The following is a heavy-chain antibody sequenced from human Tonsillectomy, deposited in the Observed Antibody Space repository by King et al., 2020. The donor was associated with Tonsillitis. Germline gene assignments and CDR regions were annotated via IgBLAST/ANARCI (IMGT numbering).Heavy chain of an antibody. CDR3: ASGFAYSSSWYIY. D-gene: IGHD6-13*01. Sequence: VQLVQSGAEVQKPGASVKVSCKASGYTFTGYYVHWVRQAPGQGLEWMGWINPNTGGTNYAQRFQGRVSMTRDTSISTAYMEVSRLTSDDTAVYYCASGFAYSSSWYIYWGQGTLVTVSS. J-gene: IGHJ4*02. V-gene: IGHV1-2*02. CDR2: INPNTGGT. CDR1: GYTFTGYY.